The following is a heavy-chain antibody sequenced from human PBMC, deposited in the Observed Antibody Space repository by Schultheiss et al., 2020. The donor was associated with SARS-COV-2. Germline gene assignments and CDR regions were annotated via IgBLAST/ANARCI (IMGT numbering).Heavy chain of an antibody. CDR3: ARVNVGCDY. CDR1: GGSFSGYY. D-gene: IGHD2-15*01. CDR2: INHSGST. V-gene: IGHV4-34*01. Sequence: SETLSLTCAVYGGSFSGYYWSWIRQPPGKGLEWIGEINHSGSTNYNPSLKSRVTISVDTSKNQFSLKLSSVTAADTAVYYCARVNVGCDYWGQGTLVTVSS. J-gene: IGHJ4*02.